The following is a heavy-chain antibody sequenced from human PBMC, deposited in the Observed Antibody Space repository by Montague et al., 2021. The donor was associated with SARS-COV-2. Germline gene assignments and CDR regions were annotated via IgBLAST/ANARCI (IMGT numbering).Heavy chain of an antibody. Sequence: TLSLTCTVSGVSISSGSYYWNWIRQHPGKGLEWIGYIHYSGSTYYTPSLQSRVAISVDTSKNEFSLKMTSVTAADTAVYYCARDGDERYFFEYWGQGLLVTVSS. D-gene: IGHD2/OR15-2a*01. J-gene: IGHJ4*02. V-gene: IGHV4-31*03. CDR2: IHYSGST. CDR1: GVSISSGSYY. CDR3: ARDGDERYFFEY.